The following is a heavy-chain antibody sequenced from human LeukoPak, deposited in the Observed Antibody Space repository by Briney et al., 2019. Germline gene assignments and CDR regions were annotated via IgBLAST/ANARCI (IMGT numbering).Heavy chain of an antibody. CDR2: IYYSGST. J-gene: IGHJ4*02. D-gene: IGHD2-2*01. V-gene: IGHV4-30-4*08. CDR3: ARSPPKGSAYQLLILDY. CDR1: GGSISSGDYY. Sequence: SQTLSLTCTVSGGSISSGDYYWSWIRQPPGKGLEWIGYIYYSGSTYYNPSLKSRVTISVDTSRNQFSLKLSSVTAADAAVYYCARSPPKGSAYQLLILDYWGQGTLVTVSS.